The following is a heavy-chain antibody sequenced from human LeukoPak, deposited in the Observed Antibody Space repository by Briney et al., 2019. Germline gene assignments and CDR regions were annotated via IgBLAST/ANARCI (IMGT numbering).Heavy chain of an antibody. D-gene: IGHD1-26*01. CDR1: GFTFSSNW. V-gene: IGHV3-74*01. CDR2: INEDGSTT. Sequence: GGSLRLSCAASGFTFSSNWMHWVRQAPGKGLVWVSRINEDGSTTNYADSVRGRSTIFRDNAKNTLYLQMNSLRAEDTAVYYCVRDLGGRSGHWGQGTLVTVSS. CDR3: VRDLGGRSGH. J-gene: IGHJ4*02.